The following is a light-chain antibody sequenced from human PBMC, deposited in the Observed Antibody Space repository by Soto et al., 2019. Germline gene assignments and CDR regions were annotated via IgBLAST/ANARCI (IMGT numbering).Light chain of an antibody. CDR2: EVT. CDR3: SSYAGSDNVV. J-gene: IGLJ2*01. V-gene: IGLV2-8*01. CDR1: SSDVGSYSY. Sequence: QSVLTQPPSASGSPGQSVNISCTGTSSDVGSYSYVSWYQPHPGKAPKLMIYEVTKRPSGVPDRFSGSKSGNTASLTVSGLQAEDEADYYCSSYAGSDNVVFGGGTQLTVL.